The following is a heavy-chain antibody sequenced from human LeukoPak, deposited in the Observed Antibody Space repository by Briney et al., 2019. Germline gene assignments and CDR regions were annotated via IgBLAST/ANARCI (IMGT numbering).Heavy chain of an antibody. D-gene: IGHD3-3*01. CDR1: GGTFSSYA. J-gene: IGHJ5*02. V-gene: IGHV1-69*01. CDR2: IIPIFGTA. Sequence: GASVKVSCKASGGTFSSYAISWVRQAPGQGLECMGGIIPIFGTANYAQKFQGRVTITADESTSTAYMELSSLRSEDTAVYYCARDLGWSGYYTRLRFDPWGQGTLVTVSS. CDR3: ARDLGWSGYYTRLRFDP.